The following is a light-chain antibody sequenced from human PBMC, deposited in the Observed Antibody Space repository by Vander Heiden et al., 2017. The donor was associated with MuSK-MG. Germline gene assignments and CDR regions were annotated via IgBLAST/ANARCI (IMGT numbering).Light chain of an antibody. CDR3: QSYDSSRPWV. V-gene: IGLV6-57*03. J-gene: IGLJ3*02. CDR1: SGSIASNF. CDR2: EDN. Sequence: NFMLTQPHSVSESPGKTVTISCTRSSGSIASNFVQWYQQRPGSAPTTVIYEDNQSPSGVPDRFSGSIDSSSNSASLTISGLKTEDEADYYCQSYDSSRPWVFGGGTKLTVL.